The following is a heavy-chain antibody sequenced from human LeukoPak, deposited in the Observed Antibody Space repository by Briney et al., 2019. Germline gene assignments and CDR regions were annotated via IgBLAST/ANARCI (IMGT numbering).Heavy chain of an antibody. V-gene: IGHV3-23*01. J-gene: IGHJ4*02. CDR1: GFTFSSHA. CDR3: ARLGYSSGCLDY. D-gene: IGHD6-19*01. CDR2: ISGSGGNT. Sequence: PGGSLRLSCAASGFTFSSHAMSWVRQAPGKGLEWVSAISGSGGNTYYADSVKGRFTISRDNSKNTLYLQMNSLRAEDTAVYYCARLGYSSGCLDYWGQGTLVTVSS.